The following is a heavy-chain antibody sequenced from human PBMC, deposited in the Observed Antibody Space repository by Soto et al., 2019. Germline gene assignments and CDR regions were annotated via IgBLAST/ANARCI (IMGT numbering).Heavy chain of an antibody. CDR2: MNPNSGNT. Sequence: QVQLVQSGAEVKKPGASVKVSCKASGYTFTSYDINWVRQATGQGLEWMGWMNPNSGNTGYAQKFQGRVTMTRNTSISTAYMERSSLRSEDTAVYYCARDPYDILTGYYHYYYYSMDVWGQGTTVTVSS. CDR3: ARDPYDILTGYYHYYYYSMDV. J-gene: IGHJ6*02. V-gene: IGHV1-8*01. CDR1: GYTFTSYD. D-gene: IGHD3-9*01.